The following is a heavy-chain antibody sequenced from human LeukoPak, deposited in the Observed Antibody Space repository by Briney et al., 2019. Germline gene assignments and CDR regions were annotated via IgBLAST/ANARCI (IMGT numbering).Heavy chain of an antibody. Sequence: GGSLRLSCAASGFTFSSYWMHWVRQAPGKGLVWVSRINSDGSSTTYADSVKGRFTISRDNAKNTLYLQMNSLRAEDTAVYFCARGEGGCSGYEIDYWGQGTLVTVSS. J-gene: IGHJ4*02. V-gene: IGHV3-74*01. D-gene: IGHD5-12*01. CDR1: GFTFSSYW. CDR3: ARGEGGCSGYEIDY. CDR2: INSDGSST.